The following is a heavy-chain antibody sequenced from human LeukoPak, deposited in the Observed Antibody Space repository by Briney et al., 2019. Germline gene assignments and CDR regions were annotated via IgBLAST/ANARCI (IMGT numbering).Heavy chain of an antibody. CDR3: AKGSYYDSSGSFYFDY. CDR2: ISGIGDNT. D-gene: IGHD3-22*01. V-gene: IGHV3-23*01. J-gene: IGHJ4*02. Sequence: PGGSLRLSCAASGFTFSSYAMSWVRQAPGKGLEWVSGISGIGDNTYYADSVKGRFTISRDNSKNTLYVQVNSLGTEDTAAYYCAKGSYYDSSGSFYFDYWGQGTLVTVSS. CDR1: GFTFSSYA.